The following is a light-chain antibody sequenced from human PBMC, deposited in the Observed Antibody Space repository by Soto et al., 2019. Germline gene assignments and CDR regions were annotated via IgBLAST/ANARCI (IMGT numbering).Light chain of an antibody. CDR3: QQSYNSPRT. CDR1: QPIGTF. Sequence: DIQMTQSPSSLSASVGDRVTITCRASQPIGTFLHWYQQKPGRAPNLLIHGASTLQTGVPSRFSGSGSGSDFTLTIISLQPDDFCTYFCQQSYNSPRTFGQGTKV. J-gene: IGKJ1*01. CDR2: GAS. V-gene: IGKV1-39*01.